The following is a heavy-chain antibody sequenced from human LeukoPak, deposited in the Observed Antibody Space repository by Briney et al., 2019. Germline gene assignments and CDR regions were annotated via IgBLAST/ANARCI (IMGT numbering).Heavy chain of an antibody. Sequence: GGSLRLSCAASGFIFENYGMHWVRQAPGQGLQWVAVISYDGSTKYYGGSVKGRFTISRDNSKNTLFLELNSLRAEDTAVYYCATDAYFDMRGGPRRWGQGTLVSVSS. D-gene: IGHD3-9*01. V-gene: IGHV3-30*03. CDR3: ATDAYFDMRGGPRR. CDR1: GFIFENYG. J-gene: IGHJ1*01. CDR2: ISYDGSTK.